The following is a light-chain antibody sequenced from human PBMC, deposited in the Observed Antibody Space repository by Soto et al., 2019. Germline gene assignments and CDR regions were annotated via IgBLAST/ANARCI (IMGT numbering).Light chain of an antibody. Sequence: DIQMTQSPSSLSASVGDRVTITCRASQSIGNYLNWYQQKVGKAPKLLIYAASSLQSGVPSRFSGSGSGTDFTLTISSLQPEDFATYYCQQSYTTLSFGPGTKVDVK. CDR2: AAS. V-gene: IGKV1-39*01. CDR3: QQSYTTLS. CDR1: QSIGNY. J-gene: IGKJ3*01.